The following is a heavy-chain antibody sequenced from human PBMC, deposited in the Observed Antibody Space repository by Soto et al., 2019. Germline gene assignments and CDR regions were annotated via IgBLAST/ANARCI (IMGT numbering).Heavy chain of an antibody. Sequence: GGSLRLSCAASGFTFSSYGMHWVRQAPGKGLEWVAVISYDGSNKYYADSVKGRFTISRDNSKNTLYLQMNSLRAEDTAVYYCAKATRTPHFDYWGQGTLVTVSS. CDR3: AKATRTPHFDY. V-gene: IGHV3-30*18. CDR1: GFTFSSYG. J-gene: IGHJ4*02. CDR2: ISYDGSNK.